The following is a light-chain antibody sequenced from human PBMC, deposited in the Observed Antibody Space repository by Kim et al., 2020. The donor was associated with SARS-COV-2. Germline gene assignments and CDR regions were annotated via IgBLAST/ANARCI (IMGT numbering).Light chain of an antibody. J-gene: IGLJ1*01. CDR2: HDI. V-gene: IGLV3-21*04. Sequence: APGKTARITCGENNIGSKSVNWYQQKPGQAHVMVIYHDIDRPSGIPERFSGSNSGNTATLTISRVEAGDEADYYCQVWHSSNDHYVFGTGTKVTVL. CDR3: QVWHSSNDHYV. CDR1: NIGSKS.